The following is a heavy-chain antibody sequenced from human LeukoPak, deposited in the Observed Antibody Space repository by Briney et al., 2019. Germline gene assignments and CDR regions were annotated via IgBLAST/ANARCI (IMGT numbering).Heavy chain of an antibody. J-gene: IGHJ4*02. D-gene: IGHD3-10*01. CDR3: AKVMTRTMVRGVPPSDY. Sequence: PGGSLRLSCAASGFTFSSYAMSWVRQAPGKGLEWVSAISGSGGSTYYAESVKGRFTISRDNSKNTLYLQMNSLRAEDKAVYYCAKVMTRTMVRGVPPSDYWGQGTLVTVSS. CDR2: ISGSGGST. V-gene: IGHV3-23*01. CDR1: GFTFSSYA.